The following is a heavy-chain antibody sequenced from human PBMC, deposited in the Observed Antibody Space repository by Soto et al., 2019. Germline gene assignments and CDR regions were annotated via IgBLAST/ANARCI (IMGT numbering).Heavy chain of an antibody. V-gene: IGHV3-21*01. D-gene: IGHD7-27*01. CDR1: GFTFGAYS. J-gene: IGHJ4*02. CDR3: ARDCLTGDPREAFDC. CDR2: INPSGTDI. Sequence: GGSLRLSCAASGFTFGAYSLSWVRQAPGKGLEWVSSINPSGTDIHYADSVEGRFTISRDNARSSLYLQMTSLRVDDTAVYYCARDCLTGDPREAFDCWGQGTLVTVSS.